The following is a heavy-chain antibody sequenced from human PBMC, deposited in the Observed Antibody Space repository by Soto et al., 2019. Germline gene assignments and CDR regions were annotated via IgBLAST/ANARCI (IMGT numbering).Heavy chain of an antibody. CDR1: GYTFTNYY. J-gene: IGHJ4*02. Sequence: QVQLVQSGAEVKKPGASVKVSCKASGYTFTNYYMHWVRQAPGQGLEWMGIIRASEGTTRYTQVFQCRVAMTRDTSTSTVYMELSSLRSEDTAVYYCAREPRDSFNFDNWGQGTLVTVSS. V-gene: IGHV1-46*01. CDR3: AREPRDSFNFDN. CDR2: IRASEGTT.